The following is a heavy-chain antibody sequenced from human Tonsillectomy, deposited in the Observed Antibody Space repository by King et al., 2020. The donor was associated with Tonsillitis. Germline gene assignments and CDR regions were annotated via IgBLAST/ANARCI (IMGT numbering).Heavy chain of an antibody. Sequence: VQLVESGTEVKKPGASVKISCKASAYTCNADYIHWVRQAPGQGFEWMGVITPSGDATFFAQKFRGRFTMTRDTSTSTVYMELSSLGSEDTAIYFCGGEVPTSGHSGDYWGQGTLVTVSS. V-gene: IGHV1-46*02. J-gene: IGHJ4*02. CDR2: ITPSGDAT. CDR3: GGEVPTSGHSGDY. D-gene: IGHD3-10*01. CDR1: AYTCNADY.